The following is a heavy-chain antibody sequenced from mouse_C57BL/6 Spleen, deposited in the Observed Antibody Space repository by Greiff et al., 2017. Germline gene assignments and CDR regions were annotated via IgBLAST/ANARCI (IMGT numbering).Heavy chain of an antibody. V-gene: IGHV1-59*01. CDR2: IDPSDSYT. D-gene: IGHD1-1*01. J-gene: IGHJ2*01. CDR1: GYTFTSYW. CDR3: ARWKGITTTYFDY. Sequence: VQLQQPGAELVRPGTSVKLSCKASGYTFTSYWMHWVKQRPGQGLEWIGVIDPSDSYTNYNQKFKGKATLTVDTSSSTAYMQLSSLTSEDSAVYYCARWKGITTTYFDYWGQGTTLTVSS.